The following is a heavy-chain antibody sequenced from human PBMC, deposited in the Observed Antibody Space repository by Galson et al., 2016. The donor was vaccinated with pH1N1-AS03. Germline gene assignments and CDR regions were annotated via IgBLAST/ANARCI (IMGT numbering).Heavy chain of an antibody. CDR3: ARTSGAYFGSAFDI. CDR2: ISSDSTTI. D-gene: IGHD1-26*01. CDR1: GFTFNHYS. Sequence: SLRLSCAASGFTFNHYSMNWVRQAPGKGLEWVSYISSDSTTIYYADSVKGRFTISRDNAKNSLYLQMNSLTAEDTAIYYWARTSGAYFGSAFDIWGQGTMVTVSS. J-gene: IGHJ3*02. V-gene: IGHV3-48*04.